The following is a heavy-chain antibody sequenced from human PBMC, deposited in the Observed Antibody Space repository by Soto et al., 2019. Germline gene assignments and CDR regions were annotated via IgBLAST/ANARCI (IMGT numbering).Heavy chain of an antibody. Sequence: GGSLRLSCAASGFTFSNAWMSWVRQAPGKGLEWVGRIKSKTDGGTTDYAAPVKGRFTISRDDSKNTLYLQMNSLKTEDTAVYYCTTEAPYYDILTGYYYYYYYMDVWGKGTTVTVSS. CDR1: GFTFSNAW. CDR3: TTEAPYYDILTGYYYYYYYMDV. D-gene: IGHD3-9*01. V-gene: IGHV3-15*01. J-gene: IGHJ6*03. CDR2: IKSKTDGGTT.